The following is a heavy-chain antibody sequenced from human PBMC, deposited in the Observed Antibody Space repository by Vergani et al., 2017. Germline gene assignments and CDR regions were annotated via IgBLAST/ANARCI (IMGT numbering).Heavy chain of an antibody. J-gene: IGHJ6*02. CDR1: GFTVSSNY. V-gene: IGHV3-66*02. Sequence: EVQLVESGGGLVQPGGSLRLSCAASGFTVSSNYMSWVRQAPGKGLEWVSVIYSGGSTYYADSVKGRFTISRDNSKNTLYLQMNSLRAEDTAVYYCARDLAYCGGDCTYGMDVWGQGTTVTVSS. D-gene: IGHD2-21*02. CDR3: ARDLAYCGGDCTYGMDV. CDR2: IYSGGST.